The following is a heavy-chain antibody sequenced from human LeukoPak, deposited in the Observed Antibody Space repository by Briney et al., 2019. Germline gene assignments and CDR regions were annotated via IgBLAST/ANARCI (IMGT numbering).Heavy chain of an antibody. CDR2: IIPILGIA. J-gene: IGHJ4*02. CDR1: GGTFSSYA. V-gene: IGHV1-69*04. D-gene: IGHD4-17*01. Sequence: SVKVSCKASGGTFSSYAISWVRQAPGQGVEGMGRIIPILGIANYAQKFQGRVTITADKSTSTAYMELSSLRSEDTAVYYCASPPQFGHYWYLDYWGQGTLVTVSS. CDR3: ASPPQFGHYWYLDY.